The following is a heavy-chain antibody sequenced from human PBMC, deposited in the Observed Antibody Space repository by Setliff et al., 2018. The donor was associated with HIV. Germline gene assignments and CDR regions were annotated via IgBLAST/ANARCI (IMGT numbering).Heavy chain of an antibody. CDR2: ISATGTTV. V-gene: IGHV3-48*01. CDR1: GFVFSDHS. CDR3: VRDQLRHPERWDFDF. D-gene: IGHD1-26*01. Sequence: GGSLRLSCAASGFVFSDHSLHWVRQVPGEGLEWLSYISATGTTVSYADSVRGRFIISRDSVRNLLYLQMKSLRVEDTALYYCVRDQLRHPERWDFDFWGQGTLVTVSS. J-gene: IGHJ4*02.